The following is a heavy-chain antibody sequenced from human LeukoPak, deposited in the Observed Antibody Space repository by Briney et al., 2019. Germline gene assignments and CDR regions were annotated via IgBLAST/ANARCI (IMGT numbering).Heavy chain of an antibody. Sequence: SETLSLTCTVSGYSISSGYYWGWIRQPPGKGLECIGGIYHGGSTYYNPSLKGRVTISVDTSKNQFSLKLSSVTAADTAVYYCARAWGGYSGYDFDYWGQGTLVTVSS. CDR3: ARAWGGYSGYDFDY. CDR2: IYHGGST. V-gene: IGHV4-38-2*02. J-gene: IGHJ4*02. CDR1: GYSISSGYY. D-gene: IGHD5-12*01.